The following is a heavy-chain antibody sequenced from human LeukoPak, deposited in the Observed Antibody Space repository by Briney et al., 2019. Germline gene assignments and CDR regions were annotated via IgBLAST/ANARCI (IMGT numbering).Heavy chain of an antibody. J-gene: IGHJ1*01. D-gene: IGHD6-13*01. CDR1: GFTFSSYW. V-gene: IGHV3-74*01. CDR2: INSDGSST. CDR3: PRDHPWGSSSWEYFQH. Sequence: GGSLRLSCAASGFTFSSYWMHWVRQAPGKGLVWVSRINSDGSSTSYADSVKSRFTISRDNAKNTLYLQMNSLRAEDTAVYYCPRDHPWGSSSWEYFQHWGQGTLVTVSS.